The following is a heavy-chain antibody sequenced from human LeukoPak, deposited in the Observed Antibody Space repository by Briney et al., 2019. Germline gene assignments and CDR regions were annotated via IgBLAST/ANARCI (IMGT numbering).Heavy chain of an antibody. CDR2: ISGSGGST. CDR1: GFTFSSYA. D-gene: IGHD3-22*01. V-gene: IGHV3-23*01. Sequence: GGSLRLSCAASGFTFSSYAMSWVRQAPGKGLEWVSAISGSGGSTYYADSVKGRFTISRDNAKNSLYLQMNSLRAEDTAVYYCASGYTYYYDSSGSKVLTYWGQGTLVTVSS. CDR3: ASGYTYYYDSSGSKVLTY. J-gene: IGHJ4*02.